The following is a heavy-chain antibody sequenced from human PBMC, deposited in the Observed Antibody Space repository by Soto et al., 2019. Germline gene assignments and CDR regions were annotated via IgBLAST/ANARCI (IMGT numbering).Heavy chain of an antibody. V-gene: IGHV1-69*06. Sequence: SGKVSGKASGGTFRSYTISWVRQAPGQGLEWMGGINPIFGTPHYAQKYQGRVTITADTFTNTAYMELTRLTSDDTAVYFCAREGRHFDYWGQGTLVTVSS. J-gene: IGHJ4*02. CDR3: AREGRHFDY. CDR1: GGTFRSYT. CDR2: INPIFGTP.